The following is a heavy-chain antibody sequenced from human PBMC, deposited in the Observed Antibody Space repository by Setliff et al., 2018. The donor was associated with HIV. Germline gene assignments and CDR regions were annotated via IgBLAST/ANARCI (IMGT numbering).Heavy chain of an antibody. CDR1: GFTFSDYY. CDR3: ARGPSYYYDSRPYYPPAY. Sequence: PGGSLRLSCAASGFTFSDYYLHWIRQAPGKGLEWVSCITSSGRTTYYADSVKGRFTISRDNAKSSLFLQMNSLRADDTALYYCARGPSYYYDSRPYYPPAYWGQGTLVTVSS. J-gene: IGHJ4*02. CDR2: ITSSGRTT. V-gene: IGHV3-11*01. D-gene: IGHD3-22*01.